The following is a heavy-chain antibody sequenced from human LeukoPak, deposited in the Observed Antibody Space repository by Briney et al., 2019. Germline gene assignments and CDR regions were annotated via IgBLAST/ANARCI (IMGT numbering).Heavy chain of an antibody. D-gene: IGHD2-8*01. CDR1: GYTFTNYY. CDR3: ARGYCTNGVCRTFDI. V-gene: IGHV1-46*01. J-gene: IGHJ4*02. CDR2: ISPNGGTT. Sequence: ASVKVSCKASGYTFTNYYIHWVRQAPGQGLEWMGIISPNGGTTNYAQEFQDRATMTRDTSTSTVYMELSSLRSEDTAVYYCARGYCTNGVCRTFDIWGQGTLVTVSS.